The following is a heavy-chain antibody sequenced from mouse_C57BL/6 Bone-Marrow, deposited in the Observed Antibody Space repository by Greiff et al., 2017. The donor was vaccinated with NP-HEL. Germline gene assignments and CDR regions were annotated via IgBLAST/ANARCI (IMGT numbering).Heavy chain of an antibody. J-gene: IGHJ2*01. CDR1: GYSFTSYY. V-gene: IGHV1-66*01. Sequence: VQLQESGPELVKPGASVKISCKASGYSFTSYYINWVKQRPGQGLEWIGWIYPGSGNTKYNEKFKGKATLTADTSSSTAYMQLSSLTSEDSAVYYCARGMGRRYFDYWGQGTTLTVSS. D-gene: IGHD4-1*01. CDR2: IYPGSGNT. CDR3: ARGMGRRYFDY.